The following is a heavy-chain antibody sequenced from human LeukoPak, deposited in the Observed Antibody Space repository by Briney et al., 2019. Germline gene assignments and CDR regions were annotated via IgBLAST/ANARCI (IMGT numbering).Heavy chain of an antibody. Sequence: GASVKVSCKASGYTFTSYGISWVRQAPGQGLEWMGWISAYNGNTNYAQKLQGRVTMTTDTSTSTAYMELRRLRSDDTAVYYCARWYSSSWYEPADYHFDYWGQGTLVTVSS. CDR3: ARWYSSSWYEPADYHFDY. D-gene: IGHD6-13*01. CDR2: ISAYNGNT. V-gene: IGHV1-18*04. CDR1: GYTFTSYG. J-gene: IGHJ4*02.